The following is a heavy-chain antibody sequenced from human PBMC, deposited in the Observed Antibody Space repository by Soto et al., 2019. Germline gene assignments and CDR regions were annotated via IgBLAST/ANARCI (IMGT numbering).Heavy chain of an antibody. CDR2: VNADNCNT. D-gene: IGHD3-22*01. Sequence: ASVKVSCKASGYTFTSYAMHWVRQAPGQRLEWMGWVNADNCNTKFTQKFQGRVTNTRDTYASTTYMELSSLRSEDTAVYFCARALGSWGYYDYGYWGQGTLVTVSS. V-gene: IGHV1-3*01. CDR1: GYTFTSYA. J-gene: IGHJ4*02. CDR3: ARALGSWGYYDYGY.